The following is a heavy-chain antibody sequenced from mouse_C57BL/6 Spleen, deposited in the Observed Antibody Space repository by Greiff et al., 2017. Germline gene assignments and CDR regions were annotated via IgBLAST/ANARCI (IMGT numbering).Heavy chain of an antibody. V-gene: IGHV1-69*01. CDR2: IDPSDSYT. D-gene: IGHD2-5*01. CDR1: GYTFTSYW. Sequence: QVQLQQPGAELVMPGASVKLSCKASGYTFTSYWMHWVKQRPGQGLEWIGEIDPSDSYTNYNQKFKGKSTLTVDKSSSTAYMQLSSLTSADSAVYYCARHYSNYEFAYWGQGTLVTVSA. CDR3: ARHYSNYEFAY. J-gene: IGHJ3*01.